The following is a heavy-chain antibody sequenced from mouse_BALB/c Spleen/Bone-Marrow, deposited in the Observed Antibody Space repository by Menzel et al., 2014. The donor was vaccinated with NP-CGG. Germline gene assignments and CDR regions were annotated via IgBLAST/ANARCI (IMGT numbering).Heavy chain of an antibody. CDR1: GYTFTSYW. J-gene: IGHJ1*01. CDR2: IIPSNGRT. CDR3: ARWLLQYFDV. D-gene: IGHD2-3*01. Sequence: VKLMESGAELVKPGASVKLSCKASGYTFTSYWMHWVKQRPGQGLEWIGEIIPSNGRTNYNEKFKSKATLTADKSSNTAYMQLSSLTSEDSAVYYCARWLLQYFDVWGAGTTVTVSS. V-gene: IGHV1S81*02.